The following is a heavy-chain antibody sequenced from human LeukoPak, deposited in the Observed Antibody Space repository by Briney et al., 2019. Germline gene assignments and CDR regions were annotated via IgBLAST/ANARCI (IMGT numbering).Heavy chain of an antibody. V-gene: IGHV3-48*01. Sequence: PGGSLRLSCAASGFTFSSYAMSWVRQTPGKGLEWLSYISSSSGTIYYADSVKGRFTISGDNAKNSLYLQMSSLRAEDTAVYYCARALGYSYGYAVDYWGQGTLVTVSS. J-gene: IGHJ4*02. CDR3: ARALGYSYGYAVDY. CDR2: ISSSSGTI. D-gene: IGHD5-18*01. CDR1: GFTFSSYA.